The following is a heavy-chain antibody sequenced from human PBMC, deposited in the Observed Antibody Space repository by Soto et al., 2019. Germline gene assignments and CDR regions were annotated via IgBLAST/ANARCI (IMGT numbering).Heavy chain of an antibody. J-gene: IGHJ4*02. CDR3: AKDLGYGTFGFDY. D-gene: IGHD3-16*01. CDR2: ISYDGSDT. CDR1: EFNFSGYA. V-gene: IGHV3-30*18. Sequence: PGGSLRLSCAASEFNFSGYAMHWVRQAPGKGLDWVALISYDGSDTYYIDSVKGRFTISRDNSNSTLYLQMNDLRVEDTAVYYCAKDLGYGTFGFDYWGQGTLVTVSS.